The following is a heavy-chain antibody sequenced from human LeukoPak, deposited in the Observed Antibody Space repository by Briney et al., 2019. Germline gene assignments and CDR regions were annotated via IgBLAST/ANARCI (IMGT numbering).Heavy chain of an antibody. Sequence: GGSLRLSCVASGFTVSGSELNWICQAPGKGREWVSHISSSGSTIYYTDSVKGRFAISRDNAKNSLYLQMNSLRVDDTAVYYCARAFYSWGQGTLVTVSS. J-gene: IGHJ4*02. CDR3: ARAFYS. CDR1: GFTVSGSE. CDR2: ISSSGSTI. V-gene: IGHV3-48*03.